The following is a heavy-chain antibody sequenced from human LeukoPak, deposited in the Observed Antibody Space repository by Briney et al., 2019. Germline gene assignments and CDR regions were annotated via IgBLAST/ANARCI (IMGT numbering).Heavy chain of an antibody. CDR1: GGSISSYY. CDR3: ARDPGGNPHFDY. Sequence: PSETLSLTCTVSGGSISSYYWSWIRQPPGKGLEWIGYIYYSGSTSYNPSLKSRVAISVDTSKNQFSLKLSSVTAADTAVYYCARDPGGNPHFDYWGQGTLVTVSS. D-gene: IGHD3-16*01. V-gene: IGHV4-59*12. J-gene: IGHJ4*02. CDR2: IYYSGST.